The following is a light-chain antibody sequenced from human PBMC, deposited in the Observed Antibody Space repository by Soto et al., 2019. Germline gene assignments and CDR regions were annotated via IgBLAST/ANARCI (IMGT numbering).Light chain of an antibody. Sequence: DIQMTQSPSTLSASVGDRVTITCRAYQSISSWLAWYQQKPGKAPKLLISEGSSLQSWVPSRFSGSGSGAEFTLTISSLQPDDIATSYCQQYNTSPLTFGGGTKVEIK. CDR2: EGS. J-gene: IGKJ4*01. V-gene: IGKV1-5*01. CDR1: QSISSW. CDR3: QQYNTSPLT.